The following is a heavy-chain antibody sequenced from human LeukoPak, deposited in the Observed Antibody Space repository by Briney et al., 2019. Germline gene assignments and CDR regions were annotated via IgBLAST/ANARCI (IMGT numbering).Heavy chain of an antibody. CDR3: ARLTPYYDFWSGYPSPGYFDY. J-gene: IGHJ4*02. CDR2: IYYSGST. D-gene: IGHD3-3*01. CDR1: GFTFSSY. Sequence: GSLRLSCAASGFTFSSYWGWIRQPPGKGLEWIGSIYYSGSTYYNPSLKSRVTISVDTSKNQFSLKLSSVTAADTAVYYCARLTPYYDFWSGYPSPGYFDYWGQGTLVTVSS. V-gene: IGHV4-39*01.